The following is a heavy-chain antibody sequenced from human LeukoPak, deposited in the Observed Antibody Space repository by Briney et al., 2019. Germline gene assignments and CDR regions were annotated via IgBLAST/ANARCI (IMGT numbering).Heavy chain of an antibody. Sequence: EGSLRLSCAASGFTFSSYGMHWVRQAPGKGLEWVAFIRYDGSNKYYADSVKGRFTISRDNSKNTLYLQMNSLRAEDTAVYYCAKDLNYYGSGCYYNDAFDIWGQGTMVTVSS. CDR2: IRYDGSNK. CDR3: AKDLNYYGSGCYYNDAFDI. D-gene: IGHD3-10*01. V-gene: IGHV3-30*02. CDR1: GFTFSSYG. J-gene: IGHJ3*02.